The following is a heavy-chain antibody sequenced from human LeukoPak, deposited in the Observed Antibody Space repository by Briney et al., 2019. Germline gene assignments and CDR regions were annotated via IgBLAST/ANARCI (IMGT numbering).Heavy chain of an antibody. D-gene: IGHD6-13*01. CDR2: ISSSSSTI. CDR3: ARRGGSSSWYLKYYFDY. V-gene: IGHV3-48*01. Sequence: GGSLRLSCAASGFTFSNYNMNWVRQAPGKGLEWVSYISSSSSTIYYADSVKGRFTISRDNAKNSLYLQMNSLRAEDTAVYYCARRGGSSSWYLKYYFDYWGQGTLVTVSS. CDR1: GFTFSNYN. J-gene: IGHJ4*02.